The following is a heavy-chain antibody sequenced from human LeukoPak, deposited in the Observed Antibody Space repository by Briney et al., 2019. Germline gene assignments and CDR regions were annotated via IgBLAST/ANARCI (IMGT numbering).Heavy chain of an antibody. Sequence: GRSLRLSCAASGLTFNSYAMHWVRQAPGKGLEWVASLSNDATNKYYADSVKGRFTISRDNAKNSLYLQMKSLRAEDTAVYYCARERGSSFDYWGQGTLVTVSS. D-gene: IGHD1-26*01. CDR1: GLTFNSYA. J-gene: IGHJ4*02. V-gene: IGHV3-30*04. CDR3: ARERGSSFDY. CDR2: LSNDATNK.